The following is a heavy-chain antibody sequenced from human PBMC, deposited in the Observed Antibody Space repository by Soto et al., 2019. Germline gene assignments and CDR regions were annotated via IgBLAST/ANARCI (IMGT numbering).Heavy chain of an antibody. CDR3: ARSVGGSNVNFDY. V-gene: IGHV1-3*01. CDR1: GYTFTTYA. Sequence: ASVKVSCKPSGYTFTTYAMHWVRQAPGQRLEWMGWINAGNGYTKYSHKFQGRVTISRDTSASTVYMELSSLRSEGTAVYYCARSVGGSNVNFDYWGQGTLVTVSS. J-gene: IGHJ4*02. CDR2: INAGNGYT. D-gene: IGHD3-10*01.